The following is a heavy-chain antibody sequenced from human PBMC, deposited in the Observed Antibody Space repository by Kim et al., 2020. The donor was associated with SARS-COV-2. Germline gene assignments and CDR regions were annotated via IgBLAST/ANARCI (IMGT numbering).Heavy chain of an antibody. Sequence: SVKVSCKASGGTFSSYAISWVRQAPGQGLEWMGGIIPIFGTANYAQKFQGRVTITADKSTSTAYMELSSLRSEDTAVYYCARTGIFTLRARDFDPPHFDYWGQGTLVTVSS. CDR3: ARTGIFTLRARDFDPPHFDY. CDR2: IIPIFGTA. D-gene: IGHD3-9*01. CDR1: GGTFSSYA. V-gene: IGHV1-69*06. J-gene: IGHJ4*02.